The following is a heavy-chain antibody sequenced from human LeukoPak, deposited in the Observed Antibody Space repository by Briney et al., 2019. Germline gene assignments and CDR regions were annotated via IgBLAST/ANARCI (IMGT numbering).Heavy chain of an antibody. CDR1: GGSISSGSYY. Sequence: SETLSLTCTVSGGSISSGSYYWSWIRQPAGKGLEWIGRIYTSGSTNYNPSLKSRVTISVDTSKNQFSLKLSSVTAADTAVYYCARESRKWLRPNYFDYWGQGTLVTVSS. V-gene: IGHV4-61*02. D-gene: IGHD5-12*01. CDR2: IYTSGST. CDR3: ARESRKWLRPNYFDY. J-gene: IGHJ4*02.